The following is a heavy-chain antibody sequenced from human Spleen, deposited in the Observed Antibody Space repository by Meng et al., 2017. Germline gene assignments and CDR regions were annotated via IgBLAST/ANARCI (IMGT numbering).Heavy chain of an antibody. J-gene: IGHJ6*02. CDR1: GFTFSSYS. CDR3: TTDVARDYYYYYGMDV. D-gene: IGHD2-15*01. V-gene: IGHV3-21*03. Sequence: GGSLRLSCAASGFTFSSYSMNWVRQAPGKGLEWVSSISSSSSYIYYADSVKGRFTISRDNAKNSLYLQMNSLKTEDTAVYYCTTDVARDYYYYYGMDVWGQGTTVTVSS. CDR2: ISSSSSYI.